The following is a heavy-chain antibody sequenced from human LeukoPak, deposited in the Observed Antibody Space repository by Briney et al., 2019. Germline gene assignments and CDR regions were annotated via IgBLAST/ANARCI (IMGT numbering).Heavy chain of an antibody. Sequence: ASVKVSCKASGYTFTSYDINWVRQATGQGLEWMGWMNPNSGNTGYAQKFQGRVTITRNTSISTAYMELSSLRSEDTAVYYCARAIGPIAAAYMDVWGKGTTVTVSS. J-gene: IGHJ6*03. CDR3: ARAIGPIAAAYMDV. D-gene: IGHD6-13*01. CDR1: GYTFTSYD. V-gene: IGHV1-8*03. CDR2: MNPNSGNT.